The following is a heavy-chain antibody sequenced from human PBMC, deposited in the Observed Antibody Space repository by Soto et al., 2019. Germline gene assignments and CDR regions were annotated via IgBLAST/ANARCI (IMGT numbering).Heavy chain of an antibody. J-gene: IGHJ6*03. Sequence: DVQLVESGGGLVQPGGSLRVSCAASGFTFRNYSMNWVRQTPGKGLEWVSYIGSSSSATYYADSVKGRFTISRDNAKNSLYLQMNSLRAEDTAVYYCARDALLWFGDSFYYYFLDVWGKGTTVTVSS. CDR2: IGSSSSAT. D-gene: IGHD3-10*01. CDR1: GFTFRNYS. CDR3: ARDALLWFGDSFYYYFLDV. V-gene: IGHV3-48*01.